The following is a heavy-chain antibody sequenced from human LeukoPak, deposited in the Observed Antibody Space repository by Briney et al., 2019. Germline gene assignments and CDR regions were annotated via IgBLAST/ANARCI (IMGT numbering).Heavy chain of an antibody. J-gene: IGHJ6*03. V-gene: IGHV1-8*01. CDR2: MNPNRGNT. Sequence: ASLKVSCKASGYTFTSYDINWVRQATGQGLEWMGWMNPNRGNTGYAQKYQGRVTMTRNTSISTAYMELSSLRSEDTAVYYCARQYYDFWSGYSGYYYYYMDVWGKGTTVTVSS. D-gene: IGHD3-3*01. CDR3: ARQYYDFWSGYSGYYYYYMDV. CDR1: GYTFTSYD.